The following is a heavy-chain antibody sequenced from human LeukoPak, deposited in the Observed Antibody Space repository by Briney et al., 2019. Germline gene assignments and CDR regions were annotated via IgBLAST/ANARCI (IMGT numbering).Heavy chain of an antibody. CDR2: INHSGST. Sequence: SETLSLTCAVYGGSFSGYYWSWIRQPPGKGLEWIGEINHSGSTNYYPSLKSRVTISVDTSKNQFSLKLSSVTAADTAVYYCARGPTFIDYWGQGTLATVSS. V-gene: IGHV4-34*01. CDR1: GGSFSGYY. J-gene: IGHJ4*02. CDR3: ARGPTFIDY. D-gene: IGHD3-16*01.